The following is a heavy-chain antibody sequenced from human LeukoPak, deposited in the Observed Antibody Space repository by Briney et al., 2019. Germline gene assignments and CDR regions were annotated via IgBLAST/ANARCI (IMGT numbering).Heavy chain of an antibody. CDR1: GFTFSSYS. Sequence: GGSLRLSCAASGFTFSSYSMNWVRQAPGKGLEWVSSISSSSSYIYYADSVKGRFTISRDNAKNSLYLQMNSLRAEDTAVYYCASLSMSYDSSGYDAFDIWGQGTMVTVSS. D-gene: IGHD3-22*01. J-gene: IGHJ3*02. CDR2: ISSSSSYI. V-gene: IGHV3-21*01. CDR3: ASLSMSYDSSGYDAFDI.